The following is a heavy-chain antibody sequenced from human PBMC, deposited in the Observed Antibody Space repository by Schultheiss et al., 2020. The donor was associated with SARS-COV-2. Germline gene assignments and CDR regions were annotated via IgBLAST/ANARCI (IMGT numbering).Heavy chain of an antibody. Sequence: SETLSLTCAVYGGSFSGYYWSWIRQPPGKGLEWIGEINHSGSTNYNPSLKSRVTISVDTSKNQFSLKLSSVTAADTAVYYCAREHSSSWSPIDYWGQGTLVTVSS. J-gene: IGHJ4*02. D-gene: IGHD6-13*01. CDR3: AREHSSSWSPIDY. CDR1: GGSFSGYY. CDR2: INHSGST. V-gene: IGHV4-34*01.